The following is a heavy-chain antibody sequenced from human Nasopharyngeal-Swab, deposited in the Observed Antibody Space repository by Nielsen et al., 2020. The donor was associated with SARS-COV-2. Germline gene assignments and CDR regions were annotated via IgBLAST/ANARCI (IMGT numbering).Heavy chain of an antibody. Sequence: SVKVSCKASGGTFSSYAISWVRQAPGQGLEWMGGIISIFGTANYAQKFQGRVTITADESTSTAYMELSSLRSEDTAVYYCARAVRYYDFWSGYSPGFESYYYYGMDVWGQGTTVTVSS. V-gene: IGHV1-69*13. CDR1: GGTFSSYA. CDR2: IISIFGTA. J-gene: IGHJ6*02. D-gene: IGHD3-3*01. CDR3: ARAVRYYDFWSGYSPGFESYYYYGMDV.